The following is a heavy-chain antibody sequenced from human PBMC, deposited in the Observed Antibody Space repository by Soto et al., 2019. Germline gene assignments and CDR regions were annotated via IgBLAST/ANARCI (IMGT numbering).Heavy chain of an antibody. Sequence: GGSLRLSCAASGFTFSSYGMHWVRQAPGKGLEWVAVISYDGSNKYYADSVKGRFTISRDNSKNTLYLQMNSLRAEDTAVYYCAKGYYDFWSGYPNDYWGQGTLVTVSS. CDR2: ISYDGSNK. J-gene: IGHJ4*02. CDR3: AKGYYDFWSGYPNDY. D-gene: IGHD3-3*01. CDR1: GFTFSSYG. V-gene: IGHV3-30*18.